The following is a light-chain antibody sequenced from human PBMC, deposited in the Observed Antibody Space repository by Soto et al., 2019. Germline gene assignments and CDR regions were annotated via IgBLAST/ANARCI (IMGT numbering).Light chain of an antibody. J-gene: IGLJ1*01. CDR2: DAT. CDR3: NSYTSSSTYV. CDR1: SSDVGGFNY. V-gene: IGLV2-14*03. Sequence: QSALTQPASVSGSPGQSITISCTGTSSDVGGFNYVSWYQQHPGKAPKLMIYDATIRPSGVSYRFSGSKSGNTASLTISGLQAEDEADYYCNSYTSSSTYVFGTGTKVTVL.